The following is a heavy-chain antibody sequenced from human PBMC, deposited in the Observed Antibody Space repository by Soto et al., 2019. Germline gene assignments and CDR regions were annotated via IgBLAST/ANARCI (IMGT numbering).Heavy chain of an antibody. CDR1: GGTFSSYA. J-gene: IGHJ6*02. CDR3: ARDNWNYGPHYYYYGMDV. Sequence: SVKVSCKASGGTFSSYAISWVRQAPGQGLEWMGGIIPIFGTANYAQKFQGRVTITADESTSTAYMELSSLRSEDTAVYYCARDNWNYGPHYYYYGMDVWGQGTTVTAP. CDR2: IIPIFGTA. D-gene: IGHD1-7*01. V-gene: IGHV1-69*13.